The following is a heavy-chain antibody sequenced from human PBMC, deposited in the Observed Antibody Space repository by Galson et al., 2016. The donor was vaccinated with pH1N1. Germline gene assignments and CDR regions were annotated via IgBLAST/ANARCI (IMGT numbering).Heavy chain of an antibody. CDR2: VYTSGRT. CDR3: ARGWNLDAFDI. J-gene: IGHJ3*02. CDR1: GGSISSRY. D-gene: IGHD1-1*01. Sequence: TLSLTCVVSGGSISSRYWSWIRQPAGKGLEWIGRVYTSGRTDSNPSLKSRVTMSMDTSNSQFSMILNSVTAADTAVYYCARGWNLDAFDIWGQGTMVTVSS. V-gene: IGHV4-4*07.